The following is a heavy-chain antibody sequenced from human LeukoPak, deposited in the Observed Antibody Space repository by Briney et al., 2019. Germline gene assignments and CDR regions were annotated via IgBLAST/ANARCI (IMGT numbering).Heavy chain of an antibody. Sequence: SETLSLTCTVSGGSISSGDYYWSWIRQPPGKGLEWIGYIYYSGSTYYNPSLKSRVTISVDTSKNQFSLKLSSVTAADTAVYYCASWAEEGELLGSPLWGQGTMVTVSS. J-gene: IGHJ3*01. CDR3: ASWAEEGELLGSPL. CDR1: GGSISSGDYY. CDR2: IYYSGST. V-gene: IGHV4-30-4*01. D-gene: IGHD1-26*01.